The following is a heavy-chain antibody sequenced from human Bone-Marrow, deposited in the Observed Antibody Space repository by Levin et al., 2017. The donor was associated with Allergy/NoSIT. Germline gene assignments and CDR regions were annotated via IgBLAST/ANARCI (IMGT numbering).Heavy chain of an antibody. CDR2: IIPLFGTT. CDR1: GDTFSNSA. CDR3: ARAPSPLYVDY. D-gene: IGHD2-8*01. V-gene: IGHV1-69*06. J-gene: IGHJ4*02. Sequence: VASVKVSCKTSGDTFSNSAISWFRQAPGQGLEWVGGIIPLFGTTNYAQKFQDRVTLTADISTSTAYMEFSSLTSEDTAVYYCARAPSPLYVDYWGQGTLVTVSS.